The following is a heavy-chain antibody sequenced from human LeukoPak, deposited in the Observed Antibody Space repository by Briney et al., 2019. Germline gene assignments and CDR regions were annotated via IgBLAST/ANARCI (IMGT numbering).Heavy chain of an antibody. CDR1: GYTFTSYG. CDR2: ISAYNGNT. Sequence: ASVKVSCKASGYTFTSYGISWVRQAPRQGLEWMGWISAYNGNTNYAQKLQGRVTMTTDTSTSTAYMELRSLRSDDTAVYYCARGSAKNRPTAYYYGMDVWGKGTTVTVSS. D-gene: IGHD1-14*01. J-gene: IGHJ6*04. V-gene: IGHV1-18*04. CDR3: ARGSAKNRPTAYYYGMDV.